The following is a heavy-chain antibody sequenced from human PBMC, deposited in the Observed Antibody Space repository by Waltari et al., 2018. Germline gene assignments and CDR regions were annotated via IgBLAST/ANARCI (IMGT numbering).Heavy chain of an antibody. D-gene: IGHD2-2*01. CDR2: ISYDGSNK. CDR3: AKGLDIVVVPAVGMDV. CDR1: GFTFSSYD. J-gene: IGHJ6*02. V-gene: IGHV3-30*18. Sequence: QVQLVESGGDVVQPGRSLRLSCAASGFTFSSYDMNWVRQAPGKGLEWVAVISYDGSNKYYGDSVKGRFTISRDNSKNTLYLQMNSLRAEDTAVYYCAKGLDIVVVPAVGMDVWGQGTTVTVSS.